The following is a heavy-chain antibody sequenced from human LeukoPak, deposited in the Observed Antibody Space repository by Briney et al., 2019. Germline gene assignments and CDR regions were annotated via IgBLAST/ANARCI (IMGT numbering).Heavy chain of an antibody. CDR3: ARWLTELNNWFDP. D-gene: IGHD3-9*01. Sequence: PGESLKISFKGSGYSFTSYWIGWVRQMPGKGLEWMGIIYPGDSDTRYSPSFQGQVTISADKSISTAYLQWSSLKASDTAMYYCARWLTELNNWFDPWGQGTLVTVSS. CDR2: IYPGDSDT. J-gene: IGHJ5*02. V-gene: IGHV5-51*01. CDR1: GYSFTSYW.